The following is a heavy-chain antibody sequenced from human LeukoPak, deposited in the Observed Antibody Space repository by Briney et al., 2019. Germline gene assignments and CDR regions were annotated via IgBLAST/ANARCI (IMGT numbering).Heavy chain of an antibody. Sequence: SVXXSXKASXXTFSSYAISWVRQAPGQGLEWMGGITPIFGTANYAQKFQGRVTITADESTSTAYMELSSLRSEDTAVYYCARTYGSGSYNDYWGQGTLVTVSS. D-gene: IGHD3-10*01. CDR2: ITPIFGTA. CDR1: XXTFSSYA. V-gene: IGHV1-69*13. CDR3: ARTYGSGSYNDY. J-gene: IGHJ4*02.